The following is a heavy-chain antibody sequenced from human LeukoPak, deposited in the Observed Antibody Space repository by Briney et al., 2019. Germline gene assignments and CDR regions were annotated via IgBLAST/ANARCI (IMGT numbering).Heavy chain of an antibody. Sequence: GGSLRLSCAASGFTFSMYCTSWVRQAPGKGPEWVANIKVDGSEIYYVDSVKGRFTISRDNAKNSLYLQMNSLRAEDTAVYYCTRDRQGPRLYEMDIWGQGITVTVSS. D-gene: IGHD2-8*01. V-gene: IGHV3-7*01. CDR3: TRDRQGPRLYEMDI. J-gene: IGHJ6*02. CDR1: GFTFSMYC. CDR2: IKVDGSEI.